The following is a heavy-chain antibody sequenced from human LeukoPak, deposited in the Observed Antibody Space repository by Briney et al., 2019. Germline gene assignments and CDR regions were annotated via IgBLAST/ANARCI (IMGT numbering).Heavy chain of an antibody. CDR1: GFTFSSYG. V-gene: IGHV3-23*01. Sequence: GGSLRLSCAASGFTFSSYGMSWVRQAPGKGLEWVSAISGSGGSTYYADSVKGRFTISRDNSKNTLYLQMNSLRAEDTAVYYCAKDPGREDYFDYWGQGTLVTVSS. J-gene: IGHJ4*02. CDR2: ISGSGGST. CDR3: AKDPGREDYFDY.